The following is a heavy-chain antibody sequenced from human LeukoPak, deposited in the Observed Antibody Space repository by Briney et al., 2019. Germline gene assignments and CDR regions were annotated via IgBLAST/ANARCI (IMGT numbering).Heavy chain of an antibody. CDR1: GGTFSSYA. D-gene: IGHD3-10*01. CDR3: ARGLMVRGVHPREYYFDY. V-gene: IGHV1-8*02. CDR2: MNPNSGNT. Sequence: ASVKVSCKASGGTFSSYAINWVRQATGQGLEWMGWMNPNSGNTGYAQKFQGRVTMTRNTSISTAYMELSSLRSEDTAVYYCARGLMVRGVHPREYYFDYWGQGTLVTVSS. J-gene: IGHJ4*02.